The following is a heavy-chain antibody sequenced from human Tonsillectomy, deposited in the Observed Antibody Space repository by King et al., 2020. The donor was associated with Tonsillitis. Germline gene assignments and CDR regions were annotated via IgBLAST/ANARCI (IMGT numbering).Heavy chain of an antibody. D-gene: IGHD3-9*01. CDR1: GGSISSYY. J-gene: IGHJ6*03. CDR3: SRQADYDILTGYYHYYYYMDV. CDR2: IYYSGST. Sequence: QLQESGPGLVKPSETLSLTCTVSGGSISSYYWSWIRQPPGKGLEWIGYIYYSGSTNYNPSLKSRVTISVDTSKNQFSLKLSSVTAADTAVYYCSRQADYDILTGYYHYYYYMDVSGKGTTVTVSS. V-gene: IGHV4-59*08.